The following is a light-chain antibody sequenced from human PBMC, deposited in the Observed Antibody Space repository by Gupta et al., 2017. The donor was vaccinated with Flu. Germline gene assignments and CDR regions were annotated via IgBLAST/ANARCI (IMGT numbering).Light chain of an antibody. Sequence: EIVLTQSPATLSLSPGERATLSCRASQSVSSYLAWYQQKPGQAPRLLIYDASNRANGSPDRFSGSGYGTDFTLTSSSREPEDCAVYYWQQRSNLLTFGGGTKVEIK. CDR2: DAS. V-gene: IGKV3-11*01. CDR1: QSVSSY. J-gene: IGKJ4*01. CDR3: QQRSNLLT.